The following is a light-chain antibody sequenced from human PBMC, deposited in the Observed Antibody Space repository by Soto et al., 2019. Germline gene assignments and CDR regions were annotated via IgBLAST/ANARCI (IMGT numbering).Light chain of an antibody. J-gene: IGKJ1*01. Sequence: EIVLTQSPATLSLSPGERATLSCRASQSVSSYLAWYQQKPGQAPRLLIYDASNRATGIPARFSGSGSATDFTLTISSLEPEDCAVYYCQQRSHWPQTFGPGTKVEIK. V-gene: IGKV3-11*01. CDR2: DAS. CDR1: QSVSSY. CDR3: QQRSHWPQT.